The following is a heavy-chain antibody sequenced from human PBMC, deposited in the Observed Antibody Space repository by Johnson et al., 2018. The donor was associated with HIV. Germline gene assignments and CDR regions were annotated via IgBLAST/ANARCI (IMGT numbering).Heavy chain of an antibody. CDR3: AREGRGAPHDAFDI. J-gene: IGHJ3*02. D-gene: IGHD2-15*01. CDR2: ISYDGSNK. CDR1: GFTFSSNA. V-gene: IGHV3-30-3*01. Sequence: QVQLVESGGGVVQPGRSLRLSCAASGFTFSSNAMHWVRQRPGKGLEWVAVISYDGSNKYYADSVKGRFTISSDNSKNTLYLQMNSLRAEDTAVYYCAREGRGAPHDAFDIWGQGTMVTVSS.